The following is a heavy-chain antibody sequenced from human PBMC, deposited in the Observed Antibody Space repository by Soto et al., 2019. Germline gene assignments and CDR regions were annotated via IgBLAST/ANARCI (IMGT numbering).Heavy chain of an antibody. V-gene: IGHV2-5*02. D-gene: IGHD3-10*01. CDR1: GFSLSTSAVG. Sequence: QITLKESGPTLVKPTQTLTLTCTFSGFSLSTSAVGVGWIRQPPTKALEWLALIYWDDGKRYSPSLKSRLTITQETSQXQVVLTMANMDPVDTATYYCALRNVPARGGFYFDYWGQGTLVTVSS. CDR2: IYWDDGK. CDR3: ALRNVPARGGFYFDY. J-gene: IGHJ4*02.